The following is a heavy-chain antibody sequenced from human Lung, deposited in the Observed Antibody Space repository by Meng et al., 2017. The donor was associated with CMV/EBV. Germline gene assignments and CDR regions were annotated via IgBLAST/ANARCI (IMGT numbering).Heavy chain of an antibody. J-gene: IGHJ6*02. CDR3: ASCPSSSSSNYYYYYGMDV. CDR1: GGTFSSYA. V-gene: IGHV1-69*05. CDR2: IIPIFGTA. Sequence: SVKVSCKASGGTFSSYAISWVRQAPGQGLEWMGGIIPIFGTANYAQKFQGRVTITTDESTSTAYMELSSLRSEDTAVYYCASCPSSSSSNYYYYYGMDVWGQGTXVTVSS. D-gene: IGHD6-13*01.